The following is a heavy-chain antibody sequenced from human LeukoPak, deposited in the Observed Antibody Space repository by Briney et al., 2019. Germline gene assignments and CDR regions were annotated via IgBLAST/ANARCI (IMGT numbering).Heavy chain of an antibody. CDR2: SFNDGSA. V-gene: IGHV3-66*01. D-gene: IGHD2-2*01. Sequence: GGSLRLSCAASGFTVTDYYISWVRQAPGKRLEWVSVSFNDGSAYYADSVKGRFTISRDNAKNSLYLQMNSLRAEDTAVYYCARLLSSSASCYDFWGQGTLVTASS. J-gene: IGHJ4*02. CDR1: GFTVTDYY. CDR3: ARLLSSSASCYDF.